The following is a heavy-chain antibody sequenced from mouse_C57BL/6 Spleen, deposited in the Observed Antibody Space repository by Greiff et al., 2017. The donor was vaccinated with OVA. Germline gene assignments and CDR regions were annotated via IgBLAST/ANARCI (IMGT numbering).Heavy chain of an antibody. CDR3: ARDSSYDAMDY. D-gene: IGHD1-1*01. Sequence: EVMLVESGGGLVKPGGSLKLSCAASGFTFSDYGMHWVRQAPEKGLEWVAYISSGSSTIYYADTVKGRFTISRDNAKNTLFPQMTSLRSEDTAMYYCARDSSYDAMDYWGQGTSVTVSS. J-gene: IGHJ4*01. CDR2: ISSGSSTI. CDR1: GFTFSDYG. V-gene: IGHV5-17*01.